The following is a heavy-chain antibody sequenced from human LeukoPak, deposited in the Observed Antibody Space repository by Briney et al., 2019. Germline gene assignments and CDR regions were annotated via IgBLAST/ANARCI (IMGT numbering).Heavy chain of an antibody. J-gene: IGHJ4*02. CDR2: ISGSGVTT. D-gene: IGHD2-21*01. CDR3: VEDEESWPRASPLFD. V-gene: IGHV3-23*01. CDR1: GFTFSSYA. Sequence: GGSLRLSCAASGFTFSSYAMSWVRQAPGKGLEWVSDISGSGVTTFYADSVKGRFTVSRDNSKNTLYLQMNSLRPEDTAVYYCVEDEESWPRASPLFDWGQGILVTVSS.